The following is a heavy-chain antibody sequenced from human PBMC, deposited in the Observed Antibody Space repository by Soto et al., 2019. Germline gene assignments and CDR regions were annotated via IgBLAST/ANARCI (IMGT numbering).Heavy chain of an antibody. V-gene: IGHV4-31*01. CDR1: GGSISSGGNY. J-gene: IGHJ6*02. Sequence: QVQLQESGPGLVKSSQTLSLTCTVSGGSISSGGNYWSWIRQHPGKVLEWIGYIYHSGSTYYNPSLMSQVTIAVDTSKNQFPVQLNSVTAADTAVYYCARARMVRGVIYFYGMDVWGQGPTVTVSS. CDR2: IYHSGST. CDR3: ARARMVRGVIYFYGMDV. D-gene: IGHD3-10*01.